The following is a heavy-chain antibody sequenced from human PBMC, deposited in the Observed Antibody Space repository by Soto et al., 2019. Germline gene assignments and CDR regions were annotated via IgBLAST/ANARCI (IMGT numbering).Heavy chain of an antibody. Sequence: GASVKVSCKASGGTFSSYAISWVRQAPGQGLEWMGGIIPIFGTANYAQKFQGRVTITADKSTSTAYMELSSLRSEDTAVYYCARDFIAVADHYYYYGMDVWGQGTTVTVSS. CDR3: ARDFIAVADHYYYYGMDV. CDR2: IIPIFGTA. CDR1: GGTFSSYA. D-gene: IGHD6-19*01. V-gene: IGHV1-69*06. J-gene: IGHJ6*02.